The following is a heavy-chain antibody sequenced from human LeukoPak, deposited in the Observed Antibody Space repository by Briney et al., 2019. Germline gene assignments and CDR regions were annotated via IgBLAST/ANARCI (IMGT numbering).Heavy chain of an antibody. CDR2: IYHSGST. D-gene: IGHD6-13*01. J-gene: IGHJ4*02. CDR3: ARDRPGGSSLDY. V-gene: IGHV4-38-2*02. CDR1: GYSISSGYY. Sequence: SETLSLTCTVSGYSISSGYYWGWIRQPPGKGLEWIGSIYHSGSTYYNPSLKSRVTISVDGSKNQFSLKLSSVTAADTAVYYCARDRPGGSSLDYWGQGTLVTVSS.